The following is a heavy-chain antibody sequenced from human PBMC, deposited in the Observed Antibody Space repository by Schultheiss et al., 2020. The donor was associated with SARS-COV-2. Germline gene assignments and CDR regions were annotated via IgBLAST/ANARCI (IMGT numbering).Heavy chain of an antibody. CDR3: ASSAYSSSWQYYYYYMDV. V-gene: IGHV3-21*01. CDR2: ISSSSSYI. Sequence: GGSLRLSCAASGFTFSSYSMNWVRQAPGKGLEWVSSISSSSSYIYYADSVKGRFTISRDNSKNTLYLQMNSLRAEDTAVYYCASSAYSSSWQYYYYYMDVWGKGTTVTVSS. D-gene: IGHD6-13*01. J-gene: IGHJ6*03. CDR1: GFTFSSYS.